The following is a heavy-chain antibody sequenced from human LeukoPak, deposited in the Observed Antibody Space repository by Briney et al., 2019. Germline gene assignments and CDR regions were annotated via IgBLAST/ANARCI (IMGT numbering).Heavy chain of an antibody. V-gene: IGHV1-2*06. CDR3: ARDFTTYCSNGLCLDRNWFDP. J-gene: IGHJ5*02. CDR1: GYTFTGYY. CDR2: INPNSGGT. Sequence: VASVKVSCKASGYTFTGYYMHWVRQAPGQGLEWMGRINPNSGGTNYAQKFQGRVTMTRDTSISTAYMELSRLTSDDTAVYYCARDFTTYCSNGLCLDRNWFDPWGQGTPVTVSS. D-gene: IGHD2-8*01.